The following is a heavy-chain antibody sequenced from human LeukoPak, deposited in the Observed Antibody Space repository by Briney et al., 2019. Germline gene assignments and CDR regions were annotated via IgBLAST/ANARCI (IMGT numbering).Heavy chain of an antibody. D-gene: IGHD3-9*01. CDR1: GGSISSSSYY. V-gene: IGHV4-39*01. CDR2: IYYSGST. CDR3: ASSFSILTGYLNWFDP. J-gene: IGHJ5*02. Sequence: SETLSLTCTVSGGSISSSSYYWGWIRQPPGKGLEWIGSIYYSGSTYYNPSLKSRVTISVDTSKNQFSLKLSSVTAADTAVYYCASSFSILTGYLNWFDPWGQGTLVTVSS.